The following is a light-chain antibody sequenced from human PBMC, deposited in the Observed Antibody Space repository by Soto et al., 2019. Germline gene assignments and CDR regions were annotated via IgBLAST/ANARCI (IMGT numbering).Light chain of an antibody. J-gene: IGKJ4*01. V-gene: IGKV4-1*01. CDR1: QSVLYSSNNKNY. CDR2: WAS. Sequence: IVMTQFPFSLSVSLVYKSTINCKSSQSVLYSSNNKNYLAWYQQKPGQPPKLLIYWASTRESGVPDRFSGSGSGTDFTLTISSLQAEDVAVYYCRQYYSTPVTFGGGTKVDIK. CDR3: RQYYSTPVT.